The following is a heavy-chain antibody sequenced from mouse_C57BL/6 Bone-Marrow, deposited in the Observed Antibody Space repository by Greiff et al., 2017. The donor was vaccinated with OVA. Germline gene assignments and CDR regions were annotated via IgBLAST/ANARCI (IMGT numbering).Heavy chain of an antibody. Sequence: EVQLQQSGPELVKPGASVKLPCKASGYTFTDYNMDWVKQSHGKSLEWIGDINPNNGGTIYNQKFKGKATLTVDKSSSTAYMELRSLTSEDTAVYYCARGGITTVAPFAYWGQGTLVTVSA. V-gene: IGHV1-18*01. CDR2: INPNNGGT. CDR1: GYTFTDYN. J-gene: IGHJ3*01. D-gene: IGHD1-1*01. CDR3: ARGGITTVAPFAY.